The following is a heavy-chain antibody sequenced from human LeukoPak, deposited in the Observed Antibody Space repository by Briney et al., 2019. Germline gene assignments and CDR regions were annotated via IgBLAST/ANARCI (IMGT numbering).Heavy chain of an antibody. CDR2: INAGNGNT. V-gene: IGHV1-3*01. D-gene: IGHD1-26*01. Sequence: GSVKVSCKASGYTFTSYAMHWVRQAPGQRLEWMGWINAGNGNTKYSQKFQGRVTITRHTSASTAYMELSSLRSEDTAVYYCARDYSGSYYRNTFDYWGQGTLVTVSS. CDR3: ARDYSGSYYRNTFDY. J-gene: IGHJ4*02. CDR1: GYTFTSYA.